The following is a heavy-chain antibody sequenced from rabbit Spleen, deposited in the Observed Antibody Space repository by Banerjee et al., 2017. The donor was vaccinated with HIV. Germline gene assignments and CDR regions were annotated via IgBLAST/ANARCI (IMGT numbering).Heavy chain of an antibody. CDR2: INAVTGKA. Sequence: QEQLVESGGGLVKPEGSLKLSCTASGFSFSNKAVMCWVRQAPGKGLEWIACINAVTGKAVYASWAKGRFTFTRSTSLNTVTLQMTSLTAADTATYFCARDGISFVSTGWGLTRLDLWGPGTLVTVS. V-gene: IGHV1S47*01. CDR3: ARDGISFVSTGWGLTRLDL. J-gene: IGHJ3*01. CDR1: GFSFSNKA. D-gene: IGHD4-1*01.